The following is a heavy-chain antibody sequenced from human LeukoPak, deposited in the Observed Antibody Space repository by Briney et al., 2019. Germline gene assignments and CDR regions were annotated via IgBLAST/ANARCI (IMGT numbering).Heavy chain of an antibody. J-gene: IGHJ5*02. D-gene: IGHD5-18*01. CDR3: ARDFSWIQLWSWFDP. CDR2: INPSGGST. Sequence: ASVKVSCKASGYTFTSYYMHWVRQAPGQGLEWMGIINPSGGSTSYAQKFQGRVTMTGDTSTSTVYMELSSLRSEDTAVYYCARDFSWIQLWSWFDPWGQGTLVTVSS. CDR1: GYTFTSYY. V-gene: IGHV1-46*01.